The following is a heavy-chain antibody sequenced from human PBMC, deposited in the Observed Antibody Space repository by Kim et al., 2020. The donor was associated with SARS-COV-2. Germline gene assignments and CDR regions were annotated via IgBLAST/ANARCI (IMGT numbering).Heavy chain of an antibody. CDR2: ISSDGRIT. CDR1: RFTFNNYW. D-gene: IGHD3-10*02. Sequence: GGSLRLSCAVSRFTFNNYWINWVRHAPGKGLVWVSRISSDGRITHYADSVKGRFTMSRDSAENTVFLQMNSLGAEDTAVYYCARGMFRSGFDVWGQGTTVSVSS. J-gene: IGHJ6*02. V-gene: IGHV3-74*01. CDR3: ARGMFRSGFDV.